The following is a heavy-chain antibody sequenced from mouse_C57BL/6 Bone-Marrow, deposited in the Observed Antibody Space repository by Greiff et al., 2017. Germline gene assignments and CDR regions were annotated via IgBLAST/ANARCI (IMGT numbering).Heavy chain of an antibody. Sequence: EVKVVDSGGDLVKPGGSLKLSCAASGFTFSSYGMSWVRQTPDKRLEWVATISSGGSYTYYPDSVKGRFTISRDNAKNTLYLQMSSLKSEDTAMYYCASYYYCSSYPWFAYWGQGTLVTVSA. V-gene: IGHV5-6*01. J-gene: IGHJ3*01. CDR2: ISSGGSYT. CDR3: ASYYYCSSYPWFAY. CDR1: GFTFSSYG. D-gene: IGHD1-1*01.